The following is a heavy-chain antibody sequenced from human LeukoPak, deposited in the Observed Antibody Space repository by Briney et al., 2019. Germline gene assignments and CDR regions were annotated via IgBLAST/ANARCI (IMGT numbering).Heavy chain of an antibody. D-gene: IGHD3-16*02. CDR3: ARYTAHDAFDI. J-gene: IGHJ3*02. V-gene: IGHV3-72*01. CDR2: TRNKANSYTT. Sequence: GGPLRLSCAAPGFTFSDHHMDWVRQAPGKGLQWVGRTRNKANSYTTEYAESVKGRFTISRDDSKNSLYLQMNSLKTEDTAVYYCARYTAHDAFDIWGQGTMVTVSS. CDR1: GFTFSDHH.